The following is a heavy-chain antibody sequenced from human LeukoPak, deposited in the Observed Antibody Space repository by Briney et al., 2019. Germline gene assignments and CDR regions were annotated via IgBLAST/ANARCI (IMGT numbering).Heavy chain of an antibody. D-gene: IGHD3-16*01. CDR1: GFTFRSYG. CDR3: AKRVLTFLDY. CDR2: ISYDGSNK. Sequence: GGSLRLSCAASGFTFRSYGMHWVRQAPGKGLEWVAVISYDGSNKYFADSVKGRFTISRDNSKNTLYLQMNSLRPEDTAVYYCAKRVLTFLDYCGQGTLVTVSS. J-gene: IGHJ4*02. V-gene: IGHV3-30*18.